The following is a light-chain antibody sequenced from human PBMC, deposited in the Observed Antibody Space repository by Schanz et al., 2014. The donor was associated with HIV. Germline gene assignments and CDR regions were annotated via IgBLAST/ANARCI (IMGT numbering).Light chain of an antibody. J-gene: IGLJ1*01. CDR2: GNN. Sequence: QSVLTQPPSVSGAPGQRVSISCTGNTSNIGAGYDVHWYLQLPGSAPKLLIYGNNNRPSGVPDRFSGSKSGTSGSLAITGXXXEDEADYYCCSYTTTSTYVFGAGTKLTVL. CDR1: TSNIGAGYD. CDR3: CSYTTTSTYV. V-gene: IGLV1-40*01.